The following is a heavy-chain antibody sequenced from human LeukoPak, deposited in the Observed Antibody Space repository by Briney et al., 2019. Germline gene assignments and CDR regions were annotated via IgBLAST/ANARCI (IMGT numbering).Heavy chain of an antibody. J-gene: IGHJ4*02. CDR1: GFTFSTYA. Sequence: SGGSLRLSCAASGFTFSTYAMSWVRQAPGKGLEWVSDISGSGDSTHYADSVKGRFTISRDNSENTLYLQMNSLRVEDTAVYYCAKTTAMVRGAFDYWGQGTLVTVSS. D-gene: IGHD3-10*01. CDR2: ISGSGDST. V-gene: IGHV3-23*01. CDR3: AKTTAMVRGAFDY.